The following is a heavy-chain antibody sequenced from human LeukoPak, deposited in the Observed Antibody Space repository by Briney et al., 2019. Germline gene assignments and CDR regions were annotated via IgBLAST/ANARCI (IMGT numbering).Heavy chain of an antibody. J-gene: IGHJ3*02. D-gene: IGHD2-2*01. CDR3: ARQKCTSTSCLTKNAFDI. CDR2: IYTSGST. CDR1: GSIISYY. Sequence: SETLSLTCTVSGSIISYYWSWIRQPPGKGQEWIGYIYTSGSTNYNPSLKSRVTISVDTSKNQFSLDLSSVTAADTAVYYCARQKCTSTSCLTKNAFDIWGQGTMVTVSS. V-gene: IGHV4-4*09.